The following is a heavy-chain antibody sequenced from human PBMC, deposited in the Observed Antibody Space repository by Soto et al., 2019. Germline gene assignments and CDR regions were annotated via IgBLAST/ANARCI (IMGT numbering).Heavy chain of an antibody. D-gene: IGHD1-26*01. CDR1: GGSISSGDYS. J-gene: IGHJ4*02. CDR2: IHNSVST. CDR3: ARSRYSGSYFFDY. Sequence: SETLSLTCTVSGGSISSGDYSWSWVRQPPGKGLEWIAYIHNSVSTHYNPSLKSRVTISVDTSKNQFSLKLSSVTAADTAVYYCARSRYSGSYFFDYWGQGILVTVPS. V-gene: IGHV4-30-4*01.